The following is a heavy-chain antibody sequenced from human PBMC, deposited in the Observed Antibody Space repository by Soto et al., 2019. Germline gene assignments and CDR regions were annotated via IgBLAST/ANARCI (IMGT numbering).Heavy chain of an antibody. CDR1: GFTFSSYS. CDR3: ARGLAAAGIVAFDI. CDR2: ISSSSSYI. V-gene: IGHV3-21*01. J-gene: IGHJ3*02. Sequence: GGSLRLSCAASGFTFSSYSMNWVRQAPGKGLEWVSSISSSSSYIYYADSVKGRFTISRDNAKNSLYLQMNSLRAEDTAVYYCARGLAAAGIVAFDIWGQGTMVTVSS. D-gene: IGHD6-13*01.